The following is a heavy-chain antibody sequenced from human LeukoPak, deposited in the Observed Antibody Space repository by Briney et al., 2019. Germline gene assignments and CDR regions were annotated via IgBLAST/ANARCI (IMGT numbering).Heavy chain of an antibody. D-gene: IGHD3-3*01. CDR3: ARGVPTYYDFWSGYYEGVYYYYYMDV. V-gene: IGHV4-59*01. CDR1: GGSISSYY. J-gene: IGHJ6*03. Sequence: PSETLSLTCTVSGGSISSYYWSWIRQPPGKGLEWIGYIYYSGSTNYNPSLKSRVTISVDTSKNQFSLKLSSETAADTAVYYCARGVPTYYDFWSGYYEGVYYYYYMDVWGKGTTVTVSS. CDR2: IYYSGST.